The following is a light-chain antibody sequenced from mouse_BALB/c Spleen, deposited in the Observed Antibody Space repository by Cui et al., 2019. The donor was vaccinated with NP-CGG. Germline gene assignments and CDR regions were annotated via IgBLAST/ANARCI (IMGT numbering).Light chain of an antibody. CDR3: ALWYHNHWV. CDR2: GNH. CDR1: TGTVTTSTY. J-gene: IGLJ1*01. V-gene: IGLV1*01. Sequence: QSVVTQAPAPATSPCETVTLTSRSSTGTVTTSTYANWVQEKPDHLFTSLIGGNHNRAPGVPARFSGSLDGDKAALTSTGAETEDEAIYSCALWYHNHWVFGGGTKLTVL.